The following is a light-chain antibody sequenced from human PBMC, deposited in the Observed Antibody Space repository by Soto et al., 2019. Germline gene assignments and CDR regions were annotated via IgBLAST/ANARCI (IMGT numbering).Light chain of an antibody. J-gene: IGLJ3*02. Sequence: QSALTQPASVSGSPGQSITISCTGTGSDVGGYNYVSWYQQHPGKAPKLMIYEVSNRPSGVSNRFSGSKSGNTASLTISGLQAEDEADYYCSSYTSSSSLKWVFGGGNKVTVL. V-gene: IGLV2-14*01. CDR3: SSYTSSSSLKWV. CDR1: GSDVGGYNY. CDR2: EVS.